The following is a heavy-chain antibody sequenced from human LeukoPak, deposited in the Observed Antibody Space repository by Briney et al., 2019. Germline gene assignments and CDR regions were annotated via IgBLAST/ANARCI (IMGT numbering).Heavy chain of an antibody. CDR2: IYYSGST. J-gene: IGHJ6*02. D-gene: IGHD4-23*01. CDR1: GGSISSYY. V-gene: IGHV4-59*01. CDR3: ARGGGGPYYYYGMDV. Sequence: SETLSLTCTVSGGSISSYYWSWIRQPPGKGLEWIGYIYYSGSTNYNPSLKSRVTISVDTSKNQFSLKLSSVTAADTAVYYCARGGGGPYYYYGMDVRGQGTTVTVSS.